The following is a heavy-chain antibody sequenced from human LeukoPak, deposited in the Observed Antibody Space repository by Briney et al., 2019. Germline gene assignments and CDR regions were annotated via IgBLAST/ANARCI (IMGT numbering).Heavy chain of an antibody. Sequence: ASVKVSCKASGYTFTSYGISWVRQAPGQGLEWMGWISTYNGNTNYVQKLQGRVTMTTDTSTSTVYMELRSLRSDDTAVYYCARAGGGDYYDSSGYLAFHYWGQGTLVTVSS. CDR2: ISTYNGNT. V-gene: IGHV1-18*01. J-gene: IGHJ4*02. CDR1: GYTFTSYG. CDR3: ARAGGGDYYDSSGYLAFHY. D-gene: IGHD3-22*01.